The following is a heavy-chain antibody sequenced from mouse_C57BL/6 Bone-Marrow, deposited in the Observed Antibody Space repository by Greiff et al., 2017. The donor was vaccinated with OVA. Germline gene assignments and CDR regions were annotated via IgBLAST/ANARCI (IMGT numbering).Heavy chain of an antibody. V-gene: IGHV1-53*01. CDR3: AIHLIYYYGSSPLDY. CDR2: INPSNGGT. D-gene: IGHD1-1*01. Sequence: VQLQQPGTELVKPGASVKLSCKASGYTFTSYWMHWVKQRPGQGLEWIGNINPSNGGTNYNEKFKSKATLTVDKSSSTAYMQLSSLTSEDSAVYYCAIHLIYYYGSSPLDYWGQGTTLTVSS. J-gene: IGHJ2*01. CDR1: GYTFTSYW.